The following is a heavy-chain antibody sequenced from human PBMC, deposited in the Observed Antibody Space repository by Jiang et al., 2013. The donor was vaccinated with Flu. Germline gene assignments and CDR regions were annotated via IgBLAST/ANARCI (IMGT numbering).Heavy chain of an antibody. CDR3: ATVLTDVPSRYSSGWYQPGPHHDAFDI. V-gene: IGHV1-24*01. D-gene: IGHD6-19*01. CDR1: GYTLTELS. Sequence: SGAEVKKPGASVKVSCKVSGYTLTELSMHWVRQAPGKGLEWMGGFDPEDGETIYAQKFQGRVTMTEDTSTDTAYMELSSLRSEDTAVYYCATVLTDVPSRYSSGWYQPGPHHDAFDIWGQGTMVTVSS. CDR2: FDPEDGET. J-gene: IGHJ3*02.